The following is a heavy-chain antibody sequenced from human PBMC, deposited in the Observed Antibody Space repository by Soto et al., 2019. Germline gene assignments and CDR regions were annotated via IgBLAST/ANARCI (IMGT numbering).Heavy chain of an antibody. CDR2: IKRNADGGTA. CDR3: TTAATTVTTIDY. V-gene: IGHV3-15*01. D-gene: IGHD4-17*01. Sequence: EVQLVESGGGLVKPGGSLRLSCAASGFTFSNAWMSWVRQAPGKGLEWVGRIKRNADGGTADYAAPVKGRFTISRDDSKNTLYLQMNSLKTEDTAVYYCTTAATTVTTIDYWGQGTLVIVSS. J-gene: IGHJ4*02. CDR1: GFTFSNAW.